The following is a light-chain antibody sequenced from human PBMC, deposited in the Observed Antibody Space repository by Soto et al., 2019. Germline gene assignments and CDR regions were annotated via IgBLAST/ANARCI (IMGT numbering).Light chain of an antibody. J-gene: IGLJ3*02. CDR3: QSYDSSLSGSV. CDR1: SSNIGAGYD. V-gene: IGLV1-40*01. Sequence: QSVLTQPPSVSGAPGQRVTISCTGSSSNIGAGYDVHWYQQLPGTAPKLLIYGNSNRPSGVPDRFSGSKSGTSASLAITGRQAEDEADYYFQSYDSSLSGSVFGGGTKLTVL. CDR2: GNS.